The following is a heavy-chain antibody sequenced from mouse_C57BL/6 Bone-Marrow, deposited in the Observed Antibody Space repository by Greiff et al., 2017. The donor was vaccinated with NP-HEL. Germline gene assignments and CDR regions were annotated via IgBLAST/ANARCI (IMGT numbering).Heavy chain of an antibody. CDR2: IWSGGST. CDR3: ARAITTVVEEGFAY. Sequence: VKLMESGPGLVQPSQSLSITCTVSGFSLTSYGVHWVRQSPGKGLEWLGVIWSGGSTDYNAAFISRLSISKDNSKSQVFFKMNSLQADDTAIYYCARAITTVVEEGFAYWGQGTLVTVSA. CDR1: GFSLTSYG. J-gene: IGHJ3*01. D-gene: IGHD1-1*01. V-gene: IGHV2-2*01.